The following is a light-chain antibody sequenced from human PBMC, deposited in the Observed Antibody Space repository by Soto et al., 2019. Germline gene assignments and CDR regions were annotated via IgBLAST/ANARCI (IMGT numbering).Light chain of an antibody. Sequence: AXQMTQSPSSLSASVGDRVTITFRASQGIRNDLGWYQQEPGNAPKLLIYAASSLESGIPSRFSGSGSGTDFTLTISSLQPEDFATYYCLQDYNYPWTFGQGTKVDIK. J-gene: IGKJ1*01. CDR1: QGIRND. V-gene: IGKV1-6*01. CDR2: AAS. CDR3: LQDYNYPWT.